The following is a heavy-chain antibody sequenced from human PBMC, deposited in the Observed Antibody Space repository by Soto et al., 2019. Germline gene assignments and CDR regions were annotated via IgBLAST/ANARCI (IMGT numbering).Heavy chain of an antibody. V-gene: IGHV3-23*01. CDR2: ISGSGGST. J-gene: IGHJ5*02. Sequence: PGGSLRLSCAASGFTFSSYAMSWVRQAPGKGLEWVSAISGSGGSTYYADSVKGRFTISRDNSKNPLYLQMNSLRAEDTAVYYCACSFTIFGVVSNWFDPWGQGTLVTVSS. D-gene: IGHD3-3*01. CDR3: ACSFTIFGVVSNWFDP. CDR1: GFTFSSYA.